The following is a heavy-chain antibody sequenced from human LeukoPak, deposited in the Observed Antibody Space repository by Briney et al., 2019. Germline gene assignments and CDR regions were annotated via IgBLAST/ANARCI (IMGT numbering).Heavy chain of an antibody. D-gene: IGHD2-15*01. V-gene: IGHV1-18*01. CDR1: GYTFTSYG. Sequence: ASVKVSCKASGYTFTSYGISWVRQAPGQGLEWVGWISAYNGNTNYAQKLQGRVTMTTDASTSTAYMELRSLRSDDTAVYYCARVVVRGWFDPWGQGTLVTVSS. CDR2: ISAYNGNT. CDR3: ARVVVRGWFDP. J-gene: IGHJ5*02.